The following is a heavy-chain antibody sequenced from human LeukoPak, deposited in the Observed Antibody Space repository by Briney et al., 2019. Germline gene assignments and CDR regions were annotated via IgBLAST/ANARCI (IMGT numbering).Heavy chain of an antibody. Sequence: GGSLRLSCAASGFPFSNYAMNWVRQAPGKGLEWVSSISSSSSYIYYADSVKGRFTISRDNAKNSLYLQMNSLRAEDTAVYYCARDWVSGSYSSLYFDYWGQGTLVTVSS. CDR2: ISSSSSYI. J-gene: IGHJ4*02. CDR1: GFPFSNYA. D-gene: IGHD1-26*01. V-gene: IGHV3-21*01. CDR3: ARDWVSGSYSSLYFDY.